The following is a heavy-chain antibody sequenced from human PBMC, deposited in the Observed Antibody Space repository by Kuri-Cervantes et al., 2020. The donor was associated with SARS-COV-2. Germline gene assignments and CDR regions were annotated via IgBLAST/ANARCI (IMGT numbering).Heavy chain of an antibody. V-gene: IGHV3-74*01. D-gene: IGHD4-17*01. CDR2: INSDGSST. Sequence: GESLKISCAAFGFTFSSYWMHWVRQAPGKGLVWVSRINSDGSSTSYADSVKGRFTISRDNAKNTLYLQMNSQRAEDTAVYYCSRAPDYGDYYYYGMEVWGQGTTVTVSS. J-gene: IGHJ6*02. CDR3: SRAPDYGDYYYYGMEV. CDR1: GFTFSSYW.